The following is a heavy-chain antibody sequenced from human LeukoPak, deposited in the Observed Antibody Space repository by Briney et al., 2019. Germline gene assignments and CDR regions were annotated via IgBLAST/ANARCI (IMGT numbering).Heavy chain of an antibody. D-gene: IGHD1-1*01. V-gene: IGHV3-23*01. CDR1: GFTFSSYA. J-gene: IGHJ4*02. CDR3: AKDSGTQGNFDY. CDR2: ISGSGGST. Sequence: GSLRLSCAASGFTFSSYAMSWVRQAPGRGLEWVSAISGSGGSTYYADSVKGRFTISRDNSKNTLYLQMNSLRAEDTAVYYCAKDSGTQGNFDYWGQGTLVTVSS.